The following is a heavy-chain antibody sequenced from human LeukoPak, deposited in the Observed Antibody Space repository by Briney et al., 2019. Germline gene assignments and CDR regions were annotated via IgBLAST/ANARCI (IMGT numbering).Heavy chain of an antibody. D-gene: IGHD4-23*01. V-gene: IGHV4-4*08. CDR1: GGSISSYC. J-gene: IGHJ5*02. Sequence: SETLSLTCTVSGGSISSYCCSWLRQPPGKGLEWIGFMCPSGRTDYNPSLKSRVTMSIDTSKNQLSMELRFLTAADTAVYYCATSYDGKTAPYDLWGHGTLVTVSS. CDR3: ATSYDGKTAPYDL. CDR2: MCPSGRT.